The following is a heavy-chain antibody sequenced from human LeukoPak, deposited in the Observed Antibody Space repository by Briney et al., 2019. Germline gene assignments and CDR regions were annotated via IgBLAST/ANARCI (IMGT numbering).Heavy chain of an antibody. J-gene: IGHJ4*02. D-gene: IGHD3-10*01. V-gene: IGHV1-2*06. CDR3: ARREYARSGYYFDY. CDR1: GYTLTGYY. CDR2: INPNSGGT. Sequence: ASVKVSCKASGYTLTGYYMHWVRQAPGQGLEWMGRINPNSGGTNYAQKFQGRVTMTRDTSISTAYMELSRLRSDDTAVYYCARREYARSGYYFDYWGQGTLVTVSS.